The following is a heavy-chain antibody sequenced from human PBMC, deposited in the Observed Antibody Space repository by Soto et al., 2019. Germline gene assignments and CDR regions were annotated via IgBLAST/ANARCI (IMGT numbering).Heavy chain of an antibody. CDR2: INHSGST. CDR1: GGSFSGYY. Sequence: PSETLSLTCAVYGGSFSGYYWSWIRQPPGKGLEWIGEINHSGSTNYNPSPKSRVTISVDTSKNQFSLKLSSVTAADTAVYYCARGGIITGTTRGGAWFDPWGQGTLVTSPQ. V-gene: IGHV4-34*01. CDR3: ARGGIITGTTRGGAWFDP. D-gene: IGHD1-7*01. J-gene: IGHJ5*02.